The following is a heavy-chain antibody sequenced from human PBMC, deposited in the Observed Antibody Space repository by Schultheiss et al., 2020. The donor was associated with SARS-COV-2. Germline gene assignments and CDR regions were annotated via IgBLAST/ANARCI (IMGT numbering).Heavy chain of an antibody. D-gene: IGHD4-17*01. J-gene: IGHJ6*02. CDR2: IWSDGINE. CDR1: GFTFSSYG. V-gene: IGHV3-33*01. Sequence: GESLKISCAASGFTFSSYGMHWFRQAPDKGLEWVAGIWSDGINEHYAGSVKGRFTISRDNSKNTLYLQMNSLRAEDTAVYYCARDYFGYGDYYYGMDVWGQGTTVTVSS. CDR3: ARDYFGYGDYYYGMDV.